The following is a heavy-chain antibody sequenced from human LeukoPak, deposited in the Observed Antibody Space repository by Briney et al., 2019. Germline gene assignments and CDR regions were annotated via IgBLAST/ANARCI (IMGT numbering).Heavy chain of an antibody. CDR3: TRELLSLHQGLDS. J-gene: IGHJ5*01. CDR1: GFTFSSHT. CDR2: ISSNVNKM. D-gene: IGHD2/OR15-2a*01. V-gene: IGHV3-21*01. Sequence: GGSLRLSCAASGFTFSSHTMNWVRQAPGKGLEWVSCISSNVNKMYYAESVRGRFTVSRDNAGNSLSLQMDSLRAEDTAVYYCTRELLSLHQGLDSWGQGTLVTVSS.